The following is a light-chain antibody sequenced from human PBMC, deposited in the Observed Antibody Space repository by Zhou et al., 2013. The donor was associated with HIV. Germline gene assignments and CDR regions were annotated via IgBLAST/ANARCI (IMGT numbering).Light chain of an antibody. CDR1: QNLDNW. V-gene: IGKV1-5*03. Sequence: IQMTQSPSTLSASVGDRVTITCRASQNLDNWLAWYQHRPGKAPKLLIYEASSLERGVPSRFSGSGSGTEFTLTISSLQPDDLATYYCQQYNGYSRTFGQGTKVE. CDR3: QQYNGYSRT. CDR2: EAS. J-gene: IGKJ1*01.